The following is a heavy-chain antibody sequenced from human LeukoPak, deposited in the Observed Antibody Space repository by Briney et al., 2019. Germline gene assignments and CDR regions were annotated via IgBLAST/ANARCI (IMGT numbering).Heavy chain of an antibody. CDR3: ASERRDGYNSEIY. Sequence: PGGSLRLSCAASGFTFSSYSMNWVRQAPGKGLEWVSYISSSSSTIYYADSVKGRLTISRDNAKNSLYLQMSSLRAEDTAVYYCASERRDGYNSEIYWGQGTLVTVSS. CDR1: GFTFSSYS. J-gene: IGHJ4*02. D-gene: IGHD5-24*01. CDR2: ISSSSSTI. V-gene: IGHV3-48*01.